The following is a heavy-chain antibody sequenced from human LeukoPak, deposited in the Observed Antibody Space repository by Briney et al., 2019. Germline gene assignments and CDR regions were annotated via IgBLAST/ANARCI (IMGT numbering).Heavy chain of an antibody. D-gene: IGHD1-26*01. CDR3: ATTTSGGDAFDI. V-gene: IGHV4-30-4*02. Sequence: TSETLSLTCTVSGGSISSGDYYWSWIRQPPGKGLEWIGYIYYSGSTYYNPSLKSRVTISVDTSKNQFSLNLRSVTAADTAVYYCATTTSGGDAFDIWGQGTMVTVSS. J-gene: IGHJ3*02. CDR1: GGSISSGDYY. CDR2: IYYSGST.